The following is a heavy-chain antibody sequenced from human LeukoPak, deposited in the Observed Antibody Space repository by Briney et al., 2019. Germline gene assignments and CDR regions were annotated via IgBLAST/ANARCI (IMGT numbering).Heavy chain of an antibody. D-gene: IGHD6-6*01. V-gene: IGHV1-46*01. Sequence: GASVKVSCKASGYTFTNYYMHWVRQAPGQGLEWMGIINPSGGSTTYAQKFQGRVTMTRDTSTSTVYMELSSLRSEDTAVYYCARSYSSSPTFDYWGRGTLVTVSS. CDR3: ARSYSSSPTFDY. J-gene: IGHJ4*02. CDR2: INPSGGST. CDR1: GYTFTNYY.